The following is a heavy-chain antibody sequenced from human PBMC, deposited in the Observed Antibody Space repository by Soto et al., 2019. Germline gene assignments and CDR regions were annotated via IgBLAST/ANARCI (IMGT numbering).Heavy chain of an antibody. CDR2: ISHDGSHE. CDR1: GLTFSTSA. CDR3: ARNTDHRLVRGWLDP. J-gene: IGHJ5*02. Sequence: GGSLRLSCAASGLTFSTSAMHWVRQAPGKGLEWVAMISHDGSHEYYGDSVKGRFSVSRDNSHNILHLQMNSLRIEDTAVYFCARNTDHRLVRGWLDPWGQGTLVTVSS. D-gene: IGHD3-10*01. V-gene: IGHV3-30-3*01.